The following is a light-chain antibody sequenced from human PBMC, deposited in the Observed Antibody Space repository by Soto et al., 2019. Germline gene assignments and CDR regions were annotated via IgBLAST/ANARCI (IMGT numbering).Light chain of an antibody. CDR1: SSVVGSYNL. Sequence: SGPTQPASVSASPGQSITISCTVTSSVVGSYNLVAWYQQHPGKALNLMIYEGSKRTSGVSNRLSASKSGNTAYLTISRLQGEDEADYFCCTYAGSSTYVFGTGTKVTVL. CDR2: EGS. CDR3: CTYAGSSTYV. J-gene: IGLJ1*01. V-gene: IGLV2-23*01.